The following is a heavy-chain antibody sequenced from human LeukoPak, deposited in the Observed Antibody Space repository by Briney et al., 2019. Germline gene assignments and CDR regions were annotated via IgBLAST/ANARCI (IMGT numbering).Heavy chain of an antibody. CDR2: INPSGGST. Sequence: ASVKVSCKASGYTFTSYYMHWVRQAPGQGLEWMGIINPSGGSTSYAQKFQGRVTMTRDTSTSTVYMELSSLRSEDTAVYCCAFSLRRDGYNYWGQGTLVTVSS. V-gene: IGHV1-46*01. D-gene: IGHD5-24*01. CDR1: GYTFTSYY. CDR3: AFSLRRDGYNY. J-gene: IGHJ4*02.